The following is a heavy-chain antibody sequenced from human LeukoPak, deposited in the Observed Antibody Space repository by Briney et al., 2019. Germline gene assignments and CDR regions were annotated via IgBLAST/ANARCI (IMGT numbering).Heavy chain of an antibody. CDR2: ISSSGSTI. J-gene: IGHJ4*02. Sequence: GGSLRLSCADSGFTFSSYEMNWVRQAPGKGLEWVSYISSSGSTIYYADSVKGRFTISRDNAKNSLYLQMNSLRAEDTAVYYCARGGYCTNGVYYSTSPFDYWGQGTLVTVSS. D-gene: IGHD2-8*01. V-gene: IGHV3-48*03. CDR3: ARGGYCTNGVYYSTSPFDY. CDR1: GFTFSSYE.